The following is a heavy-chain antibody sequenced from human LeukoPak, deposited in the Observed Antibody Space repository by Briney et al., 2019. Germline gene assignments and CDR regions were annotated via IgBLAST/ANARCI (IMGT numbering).Heavy chain of an antibody. CDR3: ERNDGDGYHP. V-gene: IGHV3-7*01. J-gene: IGHJ5*02. Sequence: GGSLRLSCAASGFTFSSYWMSWVRQAPGKGLEWVANIKRDGSDKNYVDSVQGRFTISRDNAKNSLYLQMNSLRAEETAVYYCERNDGDGYHPWGQGTLVIVSS. CDR1: GFTFSSYW. D-gene: IGHD5-24*01. CDR2: IKRDGSDK.